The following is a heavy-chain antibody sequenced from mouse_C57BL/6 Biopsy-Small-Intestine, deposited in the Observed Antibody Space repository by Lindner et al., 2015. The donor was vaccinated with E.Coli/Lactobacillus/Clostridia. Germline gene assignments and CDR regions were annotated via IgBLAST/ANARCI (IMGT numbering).Heavy chain of an antibody. CDR1: GYTFTDYY. Sequence: VQLQESGPELVKPGASVKISCKASGYTFTDYYINWVKQRPGQGLEWIGWIYPGSGNTKYSEKFKGKATLTVDTSSSTAYIQLSSLTSEDSAVYFCARNYEGYYFDYWGQGTPLTVSS. J-gene: IGHJ2*01. CDR3: ARNYEGYYFDY. D-gene: IGHD1-1*01. V-gene: IGHV1-84*01. CDR2: IYPGSGNT.